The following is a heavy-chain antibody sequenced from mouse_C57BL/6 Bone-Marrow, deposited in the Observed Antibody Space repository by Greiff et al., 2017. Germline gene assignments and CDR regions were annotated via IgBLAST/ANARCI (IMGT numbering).Heavy chain of an antibody. CDR3: ARPEGYYSAWFAY. J-gene: IGHJ3*01. CDR1: GYTFTGYW. D-gene: IGHD2-3*01. CDR2: ILPGSGST. Sequence: QVQLQQSGAELMKPGASVKLSCKASGYTFTGYWIAWVKQRPGHGLEWIGEILPGSGSTNYTEKFKGKATFTADTSSNTAYMQLSSLKTEDSAIDCCARPEGYYSAWFAYWGQGTLVTVSA. V-gene: IGHV1-9*01.